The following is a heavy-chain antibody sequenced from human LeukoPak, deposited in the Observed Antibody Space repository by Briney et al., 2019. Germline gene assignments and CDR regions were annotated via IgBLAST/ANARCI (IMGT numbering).Heavy chain of an antibody. CDR2: ISGSGDDT. V-gene: IGHV3-11*06. CDR1: GFTFTDSY. CDR3: ARDPRSVRI. Sequence: PGGSLRLSCAASGFTFTDSYMTWVRQAPGKGLEWLSYISGSGDDTNYADSVRGRFPISRDNAKNSLYLQMNSLSVEDTAVYYCARDPRSVRIWGQGTMVTVSS. J-gene: IGHJ4*02.